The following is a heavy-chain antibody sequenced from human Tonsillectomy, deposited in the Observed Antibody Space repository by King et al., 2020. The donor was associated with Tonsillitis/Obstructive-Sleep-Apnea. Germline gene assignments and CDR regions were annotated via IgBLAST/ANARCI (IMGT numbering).Heavy chain of an antibody. D-gene: IGHD6-6*01. CDR1: GFTFTNYA. Sequence: VQLVESGGDLVQPGGSLRLSCAASGFTFTNYAMSWVRQASGKGLEWVSAISGSATSTYYADSVKRRFTISRDNSKNTLHLQMNSLRAEDTAVYYCTKDQVYSSSPYYYYYMDVWGKGTTVTVSS. J-gene: IGHJ6*03. V-gene: IGHV3-23*04. CDR3: TKDQVYSSSPYYYYYMDV. CDR2: ISGSATST.